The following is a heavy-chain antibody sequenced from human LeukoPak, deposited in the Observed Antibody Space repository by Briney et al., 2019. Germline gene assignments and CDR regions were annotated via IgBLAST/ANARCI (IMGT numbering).Heavy chain of an antibody. D-gene: IGHD5-18*01. J-gene: IGHJ6*02. Sequence: GGSLRLSCAASGFTFSSYAMSWVRQSPGKGLEWVSAISGSGGNTYSADSVKGRFTISRDNSKKTLFLNMNSLRAEDTAVYYCAKRTAEGMDIWGQGTTVTVSS. CDR3: AKRTAEGMDI. V-gene: IGHV3-23*01. CDR1: GFTFSSYA. CDR2: ISGSGGNT.